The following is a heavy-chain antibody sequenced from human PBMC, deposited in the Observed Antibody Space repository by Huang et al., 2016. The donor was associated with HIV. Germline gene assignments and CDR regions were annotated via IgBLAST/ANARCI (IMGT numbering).Heavy chain of an antibody. V-gene: IGHV4-39*02. CDR3: AREVRSVDTDRPDGYYYRGLDV. J-gene: IGHJ6*02. Sequence: QLRESGPGLVTPSETLSLTCSASGTSMTSSTFYWVWFRQPPGRGLEWIGRVYFLGNTYDNQALKRRVTISIDTANKQYSMRLTSVTAADTAVYFCAREVRSVDTDRPDGYYYRGLDVWGQGTTVIVSS. CDR1: GTSMTSSTFY. CDR2: VYFLGNT. D-gene: IGHD2-2*03.